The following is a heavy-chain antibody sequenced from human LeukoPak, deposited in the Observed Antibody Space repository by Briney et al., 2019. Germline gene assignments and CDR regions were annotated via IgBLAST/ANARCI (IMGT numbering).Heavy chain of an antibody. V-gene: IGHV1-46*01. D-gene: IGHD3-10*01. CDR3: ARDYITSYYYYGMDV. J-gene: IGHJ6*02. CDR2: INPSGGST. Sequence: ASVKVSCKASGYTFTSYYMHWVRQAPGQGLEWMGIINPSGGSTSYAQKFQGRVTMTRDTSTSTVYMELSSLRSEDTAVYYCARDYITSYYYYGMDVWGQGTTVTVSS. CDR1: GYTFTSYY.